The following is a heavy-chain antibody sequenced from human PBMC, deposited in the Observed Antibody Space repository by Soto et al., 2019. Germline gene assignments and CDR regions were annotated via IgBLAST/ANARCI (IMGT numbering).Heavy chain of an antibody. J-gene: IGHJ4*02. CDR2: ISTSIDAT. D-gene: IGHD6-6*01. CDR1: GXAFSNYA. CDR3: AKDRTVAARNFDY. Sequence: LRLSFAASGXAFSNYAMHWVRQAPGKGLEWVSSISTSIDATYYADSVKGRFTISRDDSKNTLYLQMNSLRAEDSAVYYCAKDRTVAARNFDYWGQGTQVTVSS. V-gene: IGHV3-23*01.